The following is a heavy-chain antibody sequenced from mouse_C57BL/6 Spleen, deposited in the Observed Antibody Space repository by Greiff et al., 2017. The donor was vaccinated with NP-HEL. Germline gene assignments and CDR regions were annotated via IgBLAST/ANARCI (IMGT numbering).Heavy chain of an antibody. CDR2: ISSGSSTI. V-gene: IGHV5-17*01. CDR1: GFTFSDYG. CDR3: ARAPGGYYAMDY. Sequence: DVKLVESGGGLVKPGGSLKLSCAASGFTFSDYGMHWVRQAPEKGLEWVAYISSGSSTIYYADTVKGRFTISRDNAKNTLFLQMTSLRSEDTAMYYCARAPGGYYAMDYWGQGTSVTVSS. J-gene: IGHJ4*01.